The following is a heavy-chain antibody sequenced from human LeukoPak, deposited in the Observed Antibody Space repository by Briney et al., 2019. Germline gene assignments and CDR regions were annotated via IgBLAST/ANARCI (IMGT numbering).Heavy chain of an antibody. J-gene: IGHJ4*02. CDR2: HYYSGNT. D-gene: IGHD4-17*01. V-gene: IGHV4-30-4*08. CDR3: ARQMTAMTQNPLFDS. Sequence: PSQTLSLTCSVSGGSISSGSYWWSWIRQHPEKGLEWIGYHYYSGNTYYNPSLKSRVTISVDTSKNQFSLKLSSVTAADTAVYYCARQMTAMTQNPLFDSWGQGTLVTVSS. CDR1: GGSISSGSYW.